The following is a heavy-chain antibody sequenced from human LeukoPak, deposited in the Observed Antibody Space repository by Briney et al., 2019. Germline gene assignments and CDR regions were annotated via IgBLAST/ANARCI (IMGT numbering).Heavy chain of an antibody. J-gene: IGHJ4*02. CDR2: IYFTGST. CDR1: GGSIRTTSYY. Sequence: SETLSLTCSVSGGSIRTTSYYWGWIRQPPGRCLEWIGTIYFTGSTYHNPSLKSRGTMSVDLSKNEFSLNLSSVTGGEKGVDYCARGGSYWDIWGQGSLVTVSS. CDR3: ARGGSYWDI. D-gene: IGHD3-10*01. V-gene: IGHV4-39*07.